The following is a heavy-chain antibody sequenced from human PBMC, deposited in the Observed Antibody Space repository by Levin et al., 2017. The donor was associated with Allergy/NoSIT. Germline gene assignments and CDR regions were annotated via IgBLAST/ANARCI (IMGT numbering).Heavy chain of an antibody. J-gene: IGHJ4*02. V-gene: IGHV1-46*01. Sequence: ASVKVSCKASGYTFTSYYMHWVRQAPGQGLEWMGIINPSGGSTSYAQKFQGRVTMTRDTSTSTVYMELSSLRSEDTAVYYCARGISLGYSSGWSDYWGQGTLVTVSS. D-gene: IGHD6-19*01. CDR2: INPSGGST. CDR1: GYTFTSYY. CDR3: ARGISLGYSSGWSDY.